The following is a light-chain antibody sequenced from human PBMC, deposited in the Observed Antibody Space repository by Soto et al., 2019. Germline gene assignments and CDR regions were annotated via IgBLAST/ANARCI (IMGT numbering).Light chain of an antibody. CDR2: AAS. CDR3: QQSYSGPLT. CDR1: QSISSY. Sequence: DIQITHSPCSLSASVGDRVTITCRASQSISSYLNWYQQKPGKAPKVLIYAASSLQSGVPSRFSGIGSGTDFTLSISSLQPEDFATYYCQQSYSGPLTFGGGTRWIS. V-gene: IGKV1-39*01. J-gene: IGKJ4*01.